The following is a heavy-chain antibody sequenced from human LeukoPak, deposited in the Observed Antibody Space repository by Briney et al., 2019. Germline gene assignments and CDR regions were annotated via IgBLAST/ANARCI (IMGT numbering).Heavy chain of an antibody. CDR3: AISPLRGYFDL. J-gene: IGHJ2*01. CDR1: GFTFSDYA. Sequence: PGGSLRLSCAASGFTFSDYAMSWVRQAPERGLEWVSVVSITDGTTYNADSVKGRFTISRDNSKNTLYLQMRNLRVDDTAVYYCAISPLRGYFDLWGRGTLVTVSS. D-gene: IGHD5-12*01. CDR2: VSITDGTT. V-gene: IGHV3-23*01.